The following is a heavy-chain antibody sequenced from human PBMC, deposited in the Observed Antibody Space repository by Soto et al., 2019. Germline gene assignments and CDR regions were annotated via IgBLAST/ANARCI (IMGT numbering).Heavy chain of an antibody. V-gene: IGHV4-34*01. D-gene: IGHD3-3*01. CDR3: ARGQDFWSGYPFDY. CDR1: GGSFSGYY. Sequence: ETLSLTCAVYGGSFSGYYWTWIRQPPGKGLEWIGEINHRGRTKYNPSLKSRVTISVDTSKNQFSLNLSSVTAADTAVYYCARGQDFWSGYPFDYWGPGTLVTVSS. CDR2: INHRGRT. J-gene: IGHJ4*02.